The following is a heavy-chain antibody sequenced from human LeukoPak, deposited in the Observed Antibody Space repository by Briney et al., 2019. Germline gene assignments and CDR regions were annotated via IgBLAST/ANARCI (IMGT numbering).Heavy chain of an antibody. V-gene: IGHV1-24*01. D-gene: IGHD3-10*01. Sequence: ASVTVSCTVSGYTLTELSMHWVRQAPGKGLEWMGGFDPEDGETIYAQKFQGRVTMTEDTSTDTAYMELSSLRSEDTAVYYCATDRFDGSGNYYFDYWGQGTLVTVSS. CDR1: GYTLTELS. J-gene: IGHJ4*02. CDR3: ATDRFDGSGNYYFDY. CDR2: FDPEDGET.